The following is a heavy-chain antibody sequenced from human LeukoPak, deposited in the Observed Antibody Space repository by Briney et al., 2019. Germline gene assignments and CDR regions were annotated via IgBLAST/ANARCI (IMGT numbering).Heavy chain of an antibody. V-gene: IGHV4-34*01. CDR1: GGSFSGYY. CDR3: ARARGYSYGPLY. J-gene: IGHJ4*02. Sequence: SETLSLTCAVYGGSFSGYYWSWIRQPPGKGLEWIGEINHSGSTNYNPSLKSRVTISVDASKNQFSLKLSSVTAADTAVYYCARARGYSYGPLYWGQGTLVTVSS. CDR2: INHSGST. D-gene: IGHD5-18*01.